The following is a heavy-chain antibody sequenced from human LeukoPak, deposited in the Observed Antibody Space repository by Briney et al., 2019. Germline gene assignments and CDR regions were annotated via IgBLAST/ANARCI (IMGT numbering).Heavy chain of an antibody. V-gene: IGHV4-39*02. D-gene: IGHD3-10*01. J-gene: IGHJ4*02. CDR1: GGTITSSGYY. CDR2: VYYGGSS. CDR3: TRRREGSASRDY. Sequence: SETLSLTCTVSGGTITSSGYYWGWIRQPPGKGLEWIGNVYYGGSSYYSPSLRSRVTVSVDTSNNHFSLQLSSVTAADTAVYYCTRRREGSASRDYWGQGTLVTVSS.